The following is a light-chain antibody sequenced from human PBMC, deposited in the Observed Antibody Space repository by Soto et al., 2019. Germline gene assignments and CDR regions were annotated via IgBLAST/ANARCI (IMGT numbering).Light chain of an antibody. CDR1: QSVSTS. Sequence: IVLTQSPVTLALSPGESAVLSCRASQSVSTSLAWYQHKPGQAPRLFIYDASKRAPGIPARFTGSGSGTDFTLTISSLEPEDIAVYYCQARAVWPSFGQGTKVEIK. CDR3: QARAVWPS. CDR2: DAS. V-gene: IGKV3-11*01. J-gene: IGKJ1*01.